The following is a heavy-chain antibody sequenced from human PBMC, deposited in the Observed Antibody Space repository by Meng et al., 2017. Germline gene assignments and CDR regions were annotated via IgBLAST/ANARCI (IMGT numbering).Heavy chain of an antibody. J-gene: IGHJ4*02. D-gene: IGHD3-3*01. Sequence: QVQVLPSGGEVKEPLGASVKISCKASGYTFNNYAMHWVRQAPGQRLEWMGWINAGNGDTKFSQKFQGRVSISRDTSASTAYMELRSLRFEDTAVYYCATTLNYDFWSGFYYWGQGTLVT. CDR3: ATTLNYDFWSGFYY. CDR1: GYTFNNYA. V-gene: IGHV1-3*01. CDR2: INAGNGDT.